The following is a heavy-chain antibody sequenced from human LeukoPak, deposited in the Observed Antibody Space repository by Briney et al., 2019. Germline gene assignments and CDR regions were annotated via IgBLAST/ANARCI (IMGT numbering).Heavy chain of an antibody. CDR1: GFTVSSNY. Sequence: GGSLRLSCAASGFTVSSNYMSWVRQAPGKGLEWVSVIYSGGSTYYADSVKGRFTISRHNSKITLYIQMNSLRAEDTAVYYCARAYGSGIGRYYYYYGMDVWGQGTTVTVSS. V-gene: IGHV3-53*04. CDR3: ARAYGSGIGRYYYYYGMDV. D-gene: IGHD3-10*01. J-gene: IGHJ6*02. CDR2: IYSGGST.